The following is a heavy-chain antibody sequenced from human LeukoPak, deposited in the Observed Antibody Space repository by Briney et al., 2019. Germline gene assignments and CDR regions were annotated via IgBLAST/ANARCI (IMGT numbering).Heavy chain of an antibody. D-gene: IGHD2-2*01. J-gene: IGHJ4*02. Sequence: GASVKVSCKASGYTFTSYGISWVRQAPGQGLEWMGWISAYNGTTNYAQKLQGRVTMTTDTSTSTAYMELRSLRSDDTAVYYCARDRKDIVVVPAALGPDYWGQGTLVTVSS. CDR2: ISAYNGTT. CDR3: ARDRKDIVVVPAALGPDY. V-gene: IGHV1-18*01. CDR1: GYTFTSYG.